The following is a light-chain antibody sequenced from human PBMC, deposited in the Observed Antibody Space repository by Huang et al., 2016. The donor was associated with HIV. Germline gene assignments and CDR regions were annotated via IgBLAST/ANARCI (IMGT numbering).Light chain of an antibody. CDR1: QTVTNN. V-gene: IGKV3-15*01. J-gene: IGKJ4*01. CDR3: HQYDNWPPA. CDR2: GGA. Sequence: MTQSPAILSVSPGERASLSCRPSQTVTNNLAWYHHRPGQAPRVLIYGGATRAAGVTARFSGSGSGTEFTLTISSLQSEDCGVGYCHQYDNWPPAFGGGTRVEVK.